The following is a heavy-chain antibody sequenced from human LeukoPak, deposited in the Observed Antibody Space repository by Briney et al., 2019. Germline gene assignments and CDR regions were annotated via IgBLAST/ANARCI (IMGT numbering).Heavy chain of an antibody. D-gene: IGHD4-23*01. Sequence: SETLSLTCSVSGGSTSSYYWSWIRQPPGKGLEWIGYVHYIGSTKSNPSLKSRVTISIDTSKKQLSLKMNSVTAADTAVYFCATNYGGNSNDAFDIWGQGTMVTVSS. CDR2: VHYIGST. J-gene: IGHJ3*02. V-gene: IGHV4-59*01. CDR1: GGSTSSYY. CDR3: ATNYGGNSNDAFDI.